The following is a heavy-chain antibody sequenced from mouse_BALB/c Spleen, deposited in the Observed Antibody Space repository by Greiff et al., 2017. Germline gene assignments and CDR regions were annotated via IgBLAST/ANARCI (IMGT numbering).Heavy chain of an antibody. CDR3: ARGTHWYFDV. D-gene: IGHD2-14*01. V-gene: IGHV3-2*02. CDR1: GYSITSDYA. CDR2: ISYSGST. J-gene: IGHJ1*01. Sequence: DVKLVESGPGLVKPSQSLSLTCTVTGYSITSDYAWNWIRQFPGNKLEWMGYISYSGSTSYNPSLKSRISITRDTSKNQFFLQLNSVTTEDTATYYCARGTHWYFDVWGAGTTVTVSS.